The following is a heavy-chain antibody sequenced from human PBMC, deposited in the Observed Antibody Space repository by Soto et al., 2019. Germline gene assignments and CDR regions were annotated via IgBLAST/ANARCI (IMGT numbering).Heavy chain of an antibody. D-gene: IGHD3-10*01. CDR1: GGSISSYY. Sequence: SETLSLTCTVSGGSISSYYWSWIRQPPGKGLEWIGYIYYSGSTNYNPSLKSRVTISVDTSKNQFSLKLSSVTAADTAVYYCARDRITMVRGVIENWFDPWGQGTLVTVSS. V-gene: IGHV4-59*01. CDR2: IYYSGST. J-gene: IGHJ5*02. CDR3: ARDRITMVRGVIENWFDP.